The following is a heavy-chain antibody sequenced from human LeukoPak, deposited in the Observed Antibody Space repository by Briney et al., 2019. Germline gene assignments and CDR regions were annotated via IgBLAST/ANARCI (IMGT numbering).Heavy chain of an antibody. Sequence: SETLSLTCTVSAGAISNSSSYWGWIRQPPGKGLEWIGTVYYTGTTYYNPSLKSRLTISVDSSKNQFSLKLTFMTAADTAVFYCATAYSGSYYYFDYWGQGTLVTVSS. D-gene: IGHD1-26*01. CDR1: AGAISNSSSY. V-gene: IGHV4-39*01. CDR2: VYYTGTT. J-gene: IGHJ4*02. CDR3: ATAYSGSYYYFDY.